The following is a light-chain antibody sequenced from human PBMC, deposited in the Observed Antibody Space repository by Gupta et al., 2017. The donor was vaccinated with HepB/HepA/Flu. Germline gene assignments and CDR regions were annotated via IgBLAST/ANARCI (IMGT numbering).Light chain of an antibody. V-gene: IGKV3-11*01. CDR1: QSVSSY. Sequence: EIVLTQSPATLSLSPGERATLSCRASQSVSSYLAWYQQNPGQAPRLLIYDASNRATGIPARFSGSGSGTDFTLTISSLEPEDFAVYYCQQRSNPFTFGPGTKVDIK. CDR2: DAS. J-gene: IGKJ3*01. CDR3: QQRSNPFT.